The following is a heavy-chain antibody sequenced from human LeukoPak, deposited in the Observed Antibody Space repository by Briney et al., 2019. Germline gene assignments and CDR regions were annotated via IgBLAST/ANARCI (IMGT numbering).Heavy chain of an antibody. D-gene: IGHD3-10*01. CDR3: AKLGLWFGGANWFDP. J-gene: IGHJ5*02. CDR1: GYTFSSYG. V-gene: IGHV3-23*01. CDR2: ISGSGGST. Sequence: GGSLRLSCAASGYTFSSYGMSWVRQAPGKGLEWVSAISGSGGSTYYADSVKGRFTISRDNSKNTLYLQMNSLRAEDTAVYYCAKLGLWFGGANWFDPWGQGTLVTVSS.